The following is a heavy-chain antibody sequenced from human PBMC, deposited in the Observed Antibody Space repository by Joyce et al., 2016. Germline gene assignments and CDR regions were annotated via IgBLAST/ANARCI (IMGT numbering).Heavy chain of an antibody. J-gene: IGHJ4*02. CDR3: ARGRGDDFWSGYYGSIDY. Sequence: QVQLEQSGAEVQKPGSSVKVSCKTSGDSFNAYGINWLRQAPGQGLEWLGGIVPRSATTDYAQKVRGRLTISAHEPTSTVYMELSSLRSDDTGTYYCARGRGDDFWSGYYGSIDYWGQGTLVSVSS. D-gene: IGHD3-3*01. CDR2: IVPRSATT. CDR1: GDSFNAYG. V-gene: IGHV1-69*01.